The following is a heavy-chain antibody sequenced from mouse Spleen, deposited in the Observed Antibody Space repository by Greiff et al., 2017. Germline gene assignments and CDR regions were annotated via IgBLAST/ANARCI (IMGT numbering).Heavy chain of an antibody. Sequence: VQLKQSGPELVKPGASVKIPCKASGYTFTDYNMDWVKQSHGKSLEWIGDINPNNGGTIYNQKFKGKATLTVDKSSSTAYMELRSLTSEDTAVYYCARESSYVRYFDVWGEGTTVTVSS. V-gene: IGHV1-18*01. CDR1: GYTFTDYN. CDR3: ARESSYVRYFDV. J-gene: IGHJ1*01. D-gene: IGHD1-1*01. CDR2: INPNNGGT.